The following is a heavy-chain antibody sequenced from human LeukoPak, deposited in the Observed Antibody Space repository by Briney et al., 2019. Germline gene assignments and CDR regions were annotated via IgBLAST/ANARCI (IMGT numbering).Heavy chain of an antibody. CDR2: IIPIFGTA. J-gene: IGHJ3*02. CDR3: ARGDIGWVDYSTAFDI. Sequence: ASVKVSCKASGGTFSSYAISWVRQAPGQGLEWMGGIIPIFGTANYAQKFQGRVSITTDESTSTAYMELSRLRSDDTAVYYCARGDIGWVDYSTAFDIWGQGTMVTVSS. D-gene: IGHD4-11*01. CDR1: GGTFSSYA. V-gene: IGHV1-69*05.